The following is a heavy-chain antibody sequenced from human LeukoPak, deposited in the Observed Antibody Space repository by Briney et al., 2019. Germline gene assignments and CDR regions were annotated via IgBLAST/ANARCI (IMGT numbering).Heavy chain of an antibody. V-gene: IGHV4-34*01. J-gene: IGHJ4*02. Sequence: PSETLSLTCAVYGGSFSGYYWSWIRQPPGKGLEWIGEINHSGSTNYNPSLKSRVTISVDTSKNQFSLKLSSVTAADTAVYYCASRPRAAAGYYWGQGTLVTVSS. CDR2: INHSGST. CDR1: GGSFSGYY. D-gene: IGHD6-13*01. CDR3: ASRPRAAAGYY.